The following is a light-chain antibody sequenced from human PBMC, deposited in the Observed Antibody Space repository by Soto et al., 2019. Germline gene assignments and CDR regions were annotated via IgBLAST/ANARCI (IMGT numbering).Light chain of an antibody. CDR1: QSVTNSF. J-gene: IGKJ1*01. CDR2: GAS. Sequence: EIVLAQSPGTLSLSPGERATLSCRASQSVTNSFLAWYQQKPGQAPRLLIYGASRRATGIPDRFTGNGSGTDFTLTISRLEPEDFAVYYCQQYVSSPWAFGQGTKVVIK. CDR3: QQYVSSPWA. V-gene: IGKV3-20*01.